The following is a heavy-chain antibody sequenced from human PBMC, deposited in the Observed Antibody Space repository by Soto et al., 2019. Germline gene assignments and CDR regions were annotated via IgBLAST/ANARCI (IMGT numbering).Heavy chain of an antibody. CDR3: AKPNLYCSSTSCYDN. CDR2: ISGSGGNT. J-gene: IGHJ4*02. D-gene: IGHD2-2*01. CDR1: GITFSSYA. V-gene: IGHV3-23*01. Sequence: GGSLRLSCAGSGITFSSYAMSWVRRAPGKGLEWVSVISGSGGNTYYADSVKGRFTISRDNSKNMLYLQMDSLGAEDTAVYYCAKPNLYCSSTSCYDNWGQGTLVTVSS.